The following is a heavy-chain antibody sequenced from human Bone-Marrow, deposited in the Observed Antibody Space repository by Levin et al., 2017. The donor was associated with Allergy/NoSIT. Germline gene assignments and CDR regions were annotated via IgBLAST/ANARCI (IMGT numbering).Heavy chain of an antibody. Sequence: GGSLRLSCAASGFNFDNFGMSWVRQAPGKGLEWVAGINWNGGASSYAVSVQGRFSISRDNAKKSLYLQMHSLRADDTALYYCARDQVDYYSFYMDFWGRGTTVTVSS. CDR2: INWNGGAS. CDR3: ARDQVDYYSFYMDF. J-gene: IGHJ6*03. CDR1: GFNFDNFG. V-gene: IGHV3-20*04.